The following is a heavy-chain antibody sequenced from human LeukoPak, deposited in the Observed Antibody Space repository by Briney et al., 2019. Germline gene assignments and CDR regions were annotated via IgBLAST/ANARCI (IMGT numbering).Heavy chain of an antibody. CDR1: GFTFSSYG. J-gene: IGHJ4*02. D-gene: IGHD2-15*01. CDR3: ARESLIRRGGSTFDY. V-gene: IGHV3-33*01. Sequence: GGSLRLSCAASGFTFSSYGRHWVRQAPGKGLEWVAVIWYDGSNKYYADSVKGRFTISRDNSKNTLYLQMNRLRAADTAVYSCARESLIRRGGSTFDYWGQGTLVTVSS. CDR2: IWYDGSNK.